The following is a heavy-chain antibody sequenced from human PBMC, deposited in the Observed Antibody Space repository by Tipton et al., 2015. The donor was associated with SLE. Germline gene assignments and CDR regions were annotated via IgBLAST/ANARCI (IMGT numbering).Heavy chain of an antibody. CDR1: GASMNSGSYF. CDR2: IYASGNT. V-gene: IGHV4-61*09. CDR3: AREVNVVSDSDAFDI. J-gene: IGHJ3*02. D-gene: IGHD2-21*01. Sequence: TLSLTCSVSGASMNSGSYFWHWIRQPAGKALQWLGHIYASGNTKYNPSVKSRVTISVDSSKNQFSLRLTSVTATDTAVYYCAREVNVVSDSDAFDIWGQGTLVTVSS.